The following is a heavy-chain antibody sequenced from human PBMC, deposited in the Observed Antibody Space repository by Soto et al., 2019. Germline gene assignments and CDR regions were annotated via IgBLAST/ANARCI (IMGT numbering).Heavy chain of an antibody. D-gene: IGHD3-16*01. CDR2: IHHSGRT. CDR1: GAAITSGGYH. Sequence: PSETLSLTCTVSGAAITSGGYHWSWIRQSPGRGLQCIGYIHHSGRTYYSPSLKSRVTMSLDRSKNQFSLNLRSLSAADTAVYYCARSKDYGLDFWGRGILVTVSS. CDR3: ARSKDYGLDF. V-gene: IGHV4-30-2*06. J-gene: IGHJ4*02.